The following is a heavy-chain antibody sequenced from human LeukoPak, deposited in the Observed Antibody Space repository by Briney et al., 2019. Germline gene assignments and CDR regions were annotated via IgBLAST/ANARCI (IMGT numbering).Heavy chain of an antibody. Sequence: SVKVSCKASGGTFSSYAISWVRQAPGQGLEWMGRIIPILGIANYAQKFQGRVTITADKSTSTAYMELSSLRSEDTAVYYCARDLLGPGYSGYGRTPAYYYYYGMDVWGQGTTVTVSS. CDR3: ARDLLGPGYSGYGRTPAYYYYYGMDV. CDR2: IIPILGIA. D-gene: IGHD5-12*01. CDR1: GGTFSSYA. J-gene: IGHJ6*02. V-gene: IGHV1-69*04.